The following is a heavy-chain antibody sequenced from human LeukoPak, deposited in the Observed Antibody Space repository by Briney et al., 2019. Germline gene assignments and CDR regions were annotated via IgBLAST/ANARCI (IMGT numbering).Heavy chain of an antibody. Sequence: GGSLRLSCAASGFTFSSYWMSWVRQAPGKGLEWVANIKQDGSEKYYVDSVKGRFTISRDNAKNSLYLQMNSLRAEDTAVYYCAREGRYFDWLLGQDYFDYWGQGTLVTVSS. CDR2: IKQDGSEK. CDR3: AREGRYFDWLLGQDYFDY. CDR1: GFTFSSYW. J-gene: IGHJ4*02. D-gene: IGHD3-9*01. V-gene: IGHV3-7*01.